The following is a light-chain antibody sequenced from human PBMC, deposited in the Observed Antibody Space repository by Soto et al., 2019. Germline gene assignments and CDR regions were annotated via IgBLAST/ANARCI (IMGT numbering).Light chain of an antibody. V-gene: IGKV4-1*01. Sequence: DIVLTQSPESLSVSLGERATINCKSSQSVLYSSKNKNFLAWYQQKPGQPPKLLLYWASTWDSGVPDRFSGSGSGTDFTLTITSLQAEDVAVYYCQQYYSAPLTFGGGTKVDIK. CDR2: WAS. J-gene: IGKJ4*01. CDR1: QSVLYSSKNKNF. CDR3: QQYYSAPLT.